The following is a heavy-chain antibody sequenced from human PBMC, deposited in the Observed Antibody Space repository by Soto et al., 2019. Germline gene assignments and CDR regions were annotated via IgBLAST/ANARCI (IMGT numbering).Heavy chain of an antibody. D-gene: IGHD1-7*01. CDR1: GGTFSSYA. Sequence: SVKVSCKASGGTFSSYAISWVRQAPGQVLEWMGGIIPILGTANYAQKFQGRVTITADESTSTAYMELSSLRSEDTAVYYCARYKELELRPGWFDPWGQGTLVTVSS. CDR2: IIPILGTA. CDR3: ARYKELELRPGWFDP. J-gene: IGHJ5*02. V-gene: IGHV1-69*13.